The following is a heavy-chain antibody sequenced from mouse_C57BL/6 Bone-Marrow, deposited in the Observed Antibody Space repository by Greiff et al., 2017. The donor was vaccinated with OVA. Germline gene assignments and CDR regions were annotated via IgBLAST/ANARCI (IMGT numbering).Heavy chain of an antibody. CDR3: TRDPRFYYGSRIAMDY. V-gene: IGHV5-9-1*02. D-gene: IGHD1-1*01. Sequence: EVQGVESGEGLVKPGGSLKLSCAASGFTFSSYAMSWVRQTPEKRLEWVAYISSGGDYIYYADTVKGRFTISRDNARNTLYLQMSSLKSEDTAMYYCTRDPRFYYGSRIAMDYWGQGTSVTVSS. J-gene: IGHJ4*01. CDR1: GFTFSSYA. CDR2: ISSGGDYI.